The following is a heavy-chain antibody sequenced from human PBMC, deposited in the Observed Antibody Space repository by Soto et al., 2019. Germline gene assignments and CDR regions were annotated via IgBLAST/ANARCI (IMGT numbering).Heavy chain of an antibody. D-gene: IGHD3-22*01. Sequence: GGSLRLSCAASGFTFSSYEMNWVRQAPGRGLEWVSYISSSGSTIYYADSVKGRFTISRDNAKNSLYLQMNSLRAEDTAVYYCARDSSGYYRGQPSLFDYWGQGTLVTVSS. CDR3: ARDSSGYYRGQPSLFDY. CDR2: ISSSGSTI. J-gene: IGHJ4*02. CDR1: GFTFSSYE. V-gene: IGHV3-48*03.